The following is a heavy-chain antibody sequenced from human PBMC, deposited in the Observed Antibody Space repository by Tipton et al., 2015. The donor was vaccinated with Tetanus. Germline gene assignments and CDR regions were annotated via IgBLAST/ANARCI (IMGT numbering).Heavy chain of an antibody. CDR1: GGTFSSYV. D-gene: IGHD3-3*01. CDR3: SRDLERTMGGAPSRDAFYV. CDR2: IVPIRGTA. J-gene: IGHJ3*01. V-gene: IGHV1-69*01. Sequence: QVQLVQSGAEVKKPGSSVKVSCKASGGTFSSYVISWVRKAPGQGLEWMGGIVPIRGTAEYAQRFLGRVTITADESRSTVYMELTSLISEETGLYYCSRDLERTMGGAPSRDAFYVWGQGTMVTVSS.